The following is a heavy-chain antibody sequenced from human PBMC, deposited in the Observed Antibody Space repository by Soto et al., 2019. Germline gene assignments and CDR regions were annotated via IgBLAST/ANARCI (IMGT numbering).Heavy chain of an antibody. Sequence: GGSLRLSCAASGFTFSNYAMSWVRQAPGKGLEWVSGIRGSGGSTYYADSVKGRFTISRDNSKNSLYLQMNSLRVEDTAVYYCAKDQTRHSCYDHWGQGTLVTVSS. CDR2: IRGSGGST. CDR1: GFTFSNYA. D-gene: IGHD2-2*01. V-gene: IGHV3-23*01. CDR3: AKDQTRHSCYDH. J-gene: IGHJ4*02.